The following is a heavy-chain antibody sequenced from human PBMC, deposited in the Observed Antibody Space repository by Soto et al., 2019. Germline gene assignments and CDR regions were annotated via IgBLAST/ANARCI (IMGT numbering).Heavy chain of an antibody. CDR1: GGTFSSYA. D-gene: IGHD3-16*02. J-gene: IGHJ5*02. Sequence: SVKVSCKASGGTFSSYAISWLRQAPGQGLEWMGGIIPIFGTANYAQKFQGRVTITADKSTSTAYMELSSLRSEDTAVYYCARDPHDYVWGSYRYVDNWFDPWGQGTLVTVSS. V-gene: IGHV1-69*06. CDR2: IIPIFGTA. CDR3: ARDPHDYVWGSYRYVDNWFDP.